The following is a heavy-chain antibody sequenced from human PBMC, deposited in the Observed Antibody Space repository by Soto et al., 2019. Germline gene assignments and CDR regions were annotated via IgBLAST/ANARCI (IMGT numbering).Heavy chain of an antibody. V-gene: IGHV3-33*01. CDR3: ARGGGEQWPWGVGAGSAINWFDP. D-gene: IGHD6-19*01. CDR2: IWYDGSNK. J-gene: IGHJ5*02. Sequence: QVQLVESGGGVVQPGRSLRLSCAASGFTFSSYGMHWVRQAPGKGLEWVAVIWYDGSNKYYADSVKGRFTISRDNSKNTLYLQMNSLRAEDTAVYYCARGGGEQWPWGVGAGSAINWFDPWGQGTLVTVSS. CDR1: GFTFSSYG.